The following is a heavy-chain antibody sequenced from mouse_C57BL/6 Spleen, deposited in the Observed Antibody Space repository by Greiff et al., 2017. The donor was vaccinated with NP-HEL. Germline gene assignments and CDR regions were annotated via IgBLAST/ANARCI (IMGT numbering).Heavy chain of an antibody. V-gene: IGHV5-6*01. J-gene: IGHJ2*01. CDR1: GFTFSSYG. CDR2: ISSGGSYT. D-gene: IGHD2-3*01. CDR3: ARDGDGYYRDY. Sequence: EVQGVESGGDLVKPGGSLKLSCAASGFTFSSYGMSWVRQTPDKRLEWVATISSGGSYTYYPDSVKGRFTISRDNAKNTLYLQMSSLKSEDTAMYYCARDGDGYYRDYWGQGTTLTVSS.